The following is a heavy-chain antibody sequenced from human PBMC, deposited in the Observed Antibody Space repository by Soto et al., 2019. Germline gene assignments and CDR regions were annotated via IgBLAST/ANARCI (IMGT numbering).Heavy chain of an antibody. CDR1: GFSFRNYG. Sequence: QVQLVESGGGVVQPGRSLRLSCAASGFSFRNYGMHWVRQAPGKGLEWVAVIWYDGSKKHYADSVQGRFTISRDNSKKTLNLQMNSLRADDTAIYYCAGGAYFFDYWGQGTLVTVSS. CDR3: AGGAYFFDY. V-gene: IGHV3-33*01. CDR2: IWYDGSKK. J-gene: IGHJ4*02.